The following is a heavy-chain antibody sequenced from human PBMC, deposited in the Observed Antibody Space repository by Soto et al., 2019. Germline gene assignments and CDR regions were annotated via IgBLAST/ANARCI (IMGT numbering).Heavy chain of an antibody. Sequence: QVQLVQSGAEVKKPGASVKVSCKASGYTFTSSYMHWVRQAPGQGLEWMGIINPSGGSTSYAQKFQGRVTMTRDTSTSTVYMELSSLRSEDTAVYYCARAGFCSSPSCHRHYGMDVWGQGTTVTVSS. CDR3: ARAGFCSSPSCHRHYGMDV. CDR1: GYTFTSSY. D-gene: IGHD2-2*01. V-gene: IGHV1-46*01. CDR2: INPSGGST. J-gene: IGHJ6*02.